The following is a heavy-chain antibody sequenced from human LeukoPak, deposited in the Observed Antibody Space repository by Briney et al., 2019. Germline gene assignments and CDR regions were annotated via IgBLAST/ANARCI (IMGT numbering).Heavy chain of an antibody. D-gene: IGHD3-22*01. CDR3: ARDRGRYYDSSGYYSTDTDAFDI. CDR1: GFTFSSYA. J-gene: IGHJ3*02. CDR2: VSGSGGST. V-gene: IGHV3-23*01. Sequence: QPGGSLRLSCAASGFTFSSYAMTWVRQAPGKGLEWVSTVSGSGGSTYYADSVKGRFTISRDNAKNSLYLQMNSLRAEDTAVYYCARDRGRYYDSSGYYSTDTDAFDIWGQGTMVTVSS.